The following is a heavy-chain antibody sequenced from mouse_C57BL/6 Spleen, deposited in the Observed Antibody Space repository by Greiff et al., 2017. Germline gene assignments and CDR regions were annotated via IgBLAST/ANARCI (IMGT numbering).Heavy chain of an antibody. CDR1: GFTFSSYA. V-gene: IGHV5-9-1*02. D-gene: IGHD2-9*01. J-gene: IGHJ3*01. CDR2: ISSGGDYI. Sequence: EVMLVESGEGLVKPGGSLKLSCAASGFTFSSYAMSWVRQTPEKRLEWVAYISSGGDYIYYADTVKGRFTISRDKARNTLYLQMSSLKSEDTAMYYCTRDKACYGDDWFEYWGQGTLVTVSA. CDR3: TRDKACYGDDWFEY.